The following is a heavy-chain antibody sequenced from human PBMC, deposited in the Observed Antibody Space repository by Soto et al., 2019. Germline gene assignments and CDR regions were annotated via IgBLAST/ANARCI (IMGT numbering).Heavy chain of an antibody. Sequence: TGGSLRLSCAASGFTFSSYGMHWVRQAPGKGLEWVAVIWYDGSNKYYADSVKGRFTISRDNSKNTLYLQMNSLRAEDTAVYYCAEPYYDFWSGPFDAFDIWGQGTMVTVSS. CDR3: AEPYYDFWSGPFDAFDI. D-gene: IGHD3-3*01. J-gene: IGHJ3*02. V-gene: IGHV3-33*06. CDR2: IWYDGSNK. CDR1: GFTFSSYG.